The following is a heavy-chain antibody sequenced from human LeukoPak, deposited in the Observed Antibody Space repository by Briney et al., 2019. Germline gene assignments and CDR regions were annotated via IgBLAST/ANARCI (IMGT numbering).Heavy chain of an antibody. CDR1: GGSFSGYY. CDR2: IYTSGST. J-gene: IGHJ4*02. CDR3: ASYSSSSHYFDY. Sequence: SQTLSLTCAVYGGSFSGYYWSWIRQAAGKGLDWIGRIYTSGSTNYNPSLKSRVTMSVDTSKSQFSLRLNSVTAADTAAYYCASYSSSSHYFDYWGQGTLVTVSS. D-gene: IGHD6-6*01. V-gene: IGHV4-59*10.